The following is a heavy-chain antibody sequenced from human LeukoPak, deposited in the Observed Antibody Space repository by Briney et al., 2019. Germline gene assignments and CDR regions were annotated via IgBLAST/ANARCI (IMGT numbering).Heavy chain of an antibody. CDR1: GFTFSDYY. CDR3: ARYYDFWSGPMVYYYGMDV. J-gene: IGHJ6*02. D-gene: IGHD3-3*01. V-gene: IGHV3-11*06. CDR2: ISSSSSYI. Sequence: PGGSLRLSCAASGFTFSDYYMSWIRQAPGKGLEWVSSISSSSSYIYYADSVKGRFTISRDNAKNSLYLQMNSLRAEDTAVYYRARYYDFWSGPMVYYYGMDVWGQGTTVTVSS.